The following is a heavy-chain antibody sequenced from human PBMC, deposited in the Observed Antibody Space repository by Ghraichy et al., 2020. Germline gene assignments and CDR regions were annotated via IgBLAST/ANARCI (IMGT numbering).Heavy chain of an antibody. CDR3: AKDRVGTDMAAPYDY. V-gene: IGHV3-23*01. CDR2: VGGSGLST. Sequence: GESLNISCAASAFTFGSYAMSWVRQAPGKGLEWVSAVGGSGLSTYYADSVEGRFTISRDNSENTLYLQMTSLRAEDTAVYYCAKDRVGTDMAAPYDYWGQGTLVTVSS. D-gene: IGHD5-18*01. CDR1: AFTFGSYA. J-gene: IGHJ4*02.